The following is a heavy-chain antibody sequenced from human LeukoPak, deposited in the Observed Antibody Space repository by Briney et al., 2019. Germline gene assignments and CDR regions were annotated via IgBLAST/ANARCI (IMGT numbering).Heavy chain of an antibody. CDR1: GFTFSTFG. V-gene: IGHV3-33*01. Sequence: GTSLRLSCAASGFTFSTFGMHWVRQAPGKGLEWVALIWNDGSKNLHADSVEGRFTISRDNSRDTLYLQMNSLRAEDTAVYYCARAGLPADYFDYWGQGTLVTVSS. J-gene: IGHJ4*02. CDR3: ARAGLPADYFDY. CDR2: IWNDGSKN.